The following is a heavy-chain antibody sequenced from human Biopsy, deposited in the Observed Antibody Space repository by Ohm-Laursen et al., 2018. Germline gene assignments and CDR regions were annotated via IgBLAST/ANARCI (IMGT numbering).Heavy chain of an antibody. D-gene: IGHD3-3*01. V-gene: IGHV1-2*02. J-gene: IGHJ5*01. CDR2: IDTINGGA. CDR1: GYTFTDYY. CDR3: ARELGDFWGGRQFDF. Sequence: SVKVSCKASGYTFTDYYVHWVRQAPGHGLEWMGWIDTINGGARYAQKFQGRVTMTRDTSISTTYMELRRLTSDDTAVFYCARELGDFWGGRQFDFWGQGTLVTVSS.